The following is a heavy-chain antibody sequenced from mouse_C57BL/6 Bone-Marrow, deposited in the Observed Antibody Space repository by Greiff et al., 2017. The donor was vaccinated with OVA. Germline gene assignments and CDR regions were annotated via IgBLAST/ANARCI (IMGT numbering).Heavy chain of an antibody. CDR1: GYTFTSYW. Sequence: QVQLQQPGAELVKPGASVKVSCKASGYTFTSYWMHWVKQRPGQGLEWIGRLHPSDSDTNYNQKFKGKATLTVDKSSSTAYMQLSSLTSEDSAVYYCAMGNLLSGPPFAYWGQGTLVTVSA. CDR3: AMGNLLSGPPFAY. V-gene: IGHV1-74*01. CDR2: LHPSDSDT. D-gene: IGHD2-1*01. J-gene: IGHJ3*01.